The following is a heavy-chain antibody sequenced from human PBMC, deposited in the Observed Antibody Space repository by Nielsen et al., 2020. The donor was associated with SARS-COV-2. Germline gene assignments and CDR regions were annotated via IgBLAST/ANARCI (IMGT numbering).Heavy chain of an antibody. CDR3: AKDDGVRGDAYDI. CDR1: GFTFSIYA. J-gene: IGHJ3*02. V-gene: IGHV3-23*01. CDR2: TSSSGAST. D-gene: IGHD3-10*01. Sequence: GGSLRLSCAASGFTFSIYAMAWVRRAPGRGLEWVSVTSSSGASTYYADSVKGRFSISRDNSRNTLYLQMNSLRVEDTAIYFCAKDDGVRGDAYDIWGQGTVVTVSS.